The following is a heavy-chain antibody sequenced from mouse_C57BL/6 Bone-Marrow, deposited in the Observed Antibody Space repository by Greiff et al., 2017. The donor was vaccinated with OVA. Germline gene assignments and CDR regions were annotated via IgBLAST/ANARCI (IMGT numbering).Heavy chain of an antibody. Sequence: VTLQESGAELVRPGASVKLSCTASGYTFTDSYMNGVKQSPGPGLEWIARIYPGSGNTYYNEKCKGKATLTAEKSSSTAYMQLSSLTSEDSAVYCCARSVADYWGQGTTLTVSS. CDR3: ARSVADY. V-gene: IGHV1-76*01. J-gene: IGHJ2*01. D-gene: IGHD1-1*01. CDR1: GYTFTDSY. CDR2: IYPGSGNT.